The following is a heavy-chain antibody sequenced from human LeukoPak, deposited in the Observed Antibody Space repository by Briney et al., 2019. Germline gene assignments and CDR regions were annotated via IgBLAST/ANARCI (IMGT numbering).Heavy chain of an antibody. J-gene: IGHJ3*02. Sequence: SETLSLTCTVSGGSISSSSYYWGWIRQPPGKGLEWIGSIYYSGSTYYNPSLKSRVTISVDTSENQFSLKLSSVTAADTAVYYCARDFYDSSGYYAFDIWGQGTMVTVSS. V-gene: IGHV4-39*01. D-gene: IGHD3-22*01. CDR2: IYYSGST. CDR1: GGSISSSSYY. CDR3: ARDFYDSSGYYAFDI.